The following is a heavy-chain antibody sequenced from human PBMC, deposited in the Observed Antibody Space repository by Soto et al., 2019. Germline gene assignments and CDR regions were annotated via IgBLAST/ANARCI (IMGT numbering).Heavy chain of an antibody. CDR1: GFTFSSYA. CDR2: ISGSGGST. Sequence: EVQLLESGGGLVQPGGSLRLSCAASGFTFSSYAMNWVRQAPGKGLEWVSVISGSGGSTYYADSVKGRFTISRDNSKNTLYRQMNSLRAEDPAVYYCASRSSGWYFDYWGQGTLVTVSS. V-gene: IGHV3-23*01. CDR3: ASRSSGWYFDY. J-gene: IGHJ4*02. D-gene: IGHD6-19*01.